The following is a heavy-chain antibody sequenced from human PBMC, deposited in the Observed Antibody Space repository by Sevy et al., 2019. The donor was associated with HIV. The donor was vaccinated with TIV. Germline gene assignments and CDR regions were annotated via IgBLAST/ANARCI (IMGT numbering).Heavy chain of an antibody. Sequence: GGSLRLSCAASGFTFSSYGMHWVRQAPGKGLEWGAVISYDGRNKYYADSVKARLTISRDNSKNTLYLQMNSLRAEDTAVYYCAKAITIFGVVTKGVDPWGQGTLVTVSS. J-gene: IGHJ5*02. V-gene: IGHV3-30*18. CDR3: AKAITIFGVVTKGVDP. CDR1: GFTFSSYG. CDR2: ISYDGRNK. D-gene: IGHD3-3*01.